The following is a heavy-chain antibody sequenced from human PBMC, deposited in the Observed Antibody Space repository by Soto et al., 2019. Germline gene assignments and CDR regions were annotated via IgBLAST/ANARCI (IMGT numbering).Heavy chain of an antibody. CDR2: IYYSGST. CDR1: GGSISSGGYY. D-gene: IGHD3-22*01. Sequence: QVQLQESGPGLVKPSQTLSLTCTVSGGSISSGGYYWSWIRQHPGKGLEWIGYIYYSGSTYYNPALKSRVTISVDTSKNQFSLKLSSVTAADTAVYYCARGGGDYYDSSGHFDYWGQGTLVTVSS. J-gene: IGHJ4*02. CDR3: ARGGGDYYDSSGHFDY. V-gene: IGHV4-31*03.